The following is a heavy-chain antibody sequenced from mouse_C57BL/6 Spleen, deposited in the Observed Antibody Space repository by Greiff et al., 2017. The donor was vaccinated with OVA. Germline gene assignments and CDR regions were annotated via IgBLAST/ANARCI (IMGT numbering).Heavy chain of an antibody. J-gene: IGHJ4*01. CDR1: GFSLTSYG. Sequence: QVQLKESGPGLVQPSQSLSITCTVSGFSLTSYGVHWVRQSPGKGLEWLGVIWSGGSTDSNAAFISRLSISKDNSKSLVFFKMNSLQADDTAIYYCARLEYAMDDWGQGTSVTVSS. V-gene: IGHV2-2*01. CDR3: ARLEYAMDD. CDR2: IWSGGST.